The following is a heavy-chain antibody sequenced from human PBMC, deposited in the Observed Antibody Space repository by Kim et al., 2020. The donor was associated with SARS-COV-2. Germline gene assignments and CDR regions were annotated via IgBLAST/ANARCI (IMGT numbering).Heavy chain of an antibody. CDR2: ISAYNGNT. V-gene: IGHV1-18*01. J-gene: IGHJ3*02. D-gene: IGHD3-22*01. CDR3: ARVSYDSSSYSAFDI. Sequence: ASVKVSCKASGYTFTSYGISWVRQAPGQGLEWMGWISAYNGNTNYAQKFQGRVTMTTDTSTSTAYMELRSLRSDDTAVYYCARVSYDSSSYSAFDIWGQGTMVTVSS. CDR1: GYTFTSYG.